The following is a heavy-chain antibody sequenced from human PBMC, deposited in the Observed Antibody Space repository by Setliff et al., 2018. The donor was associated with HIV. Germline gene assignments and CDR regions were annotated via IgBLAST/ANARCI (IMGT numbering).Heavy chain of an antibody. V-gene: IGHV4-59*01. D-gene: IGHD3-9*01. CDR1: GGSISGYY. Sequence: LSLTCNVPGGSISGYYWSWVRQPPGKGLEWIGYIYYSGSTNYNPSLRSRVTISVDTSKNQVSLRLTSVTSADTALYYCARESQQYYDILTGFNYYYGMDVWGRGITVTVSS. CDR3: ARESQQYYDILTGFNYYYGMDV. J-gene: IGHJ6*02. CDR2: IYYSGST.